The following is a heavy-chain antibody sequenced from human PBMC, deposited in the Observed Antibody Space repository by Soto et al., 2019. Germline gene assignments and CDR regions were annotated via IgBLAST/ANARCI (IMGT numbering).Heavy chain of an antibody. CDR3: AKHPPTYYDILTGYYLYYFDY. Sequence: GGSLRLSCAASGFTFSSYAMSWVRQAPGKGLEWVSAISGSGGSTSYADSVKGRFTISRDNSKNTLYLQMNSLRAEDTAVYYCAKHPPTYYDILTGYYLYYFDYWGQGTLVTVSS. J-gene: IGHJ4*02. CDR1: GFTFSSYA. CDR2: ISGSGGST. V-gene: IGHV3-23*01. D-gene: IGHD3-9*01.